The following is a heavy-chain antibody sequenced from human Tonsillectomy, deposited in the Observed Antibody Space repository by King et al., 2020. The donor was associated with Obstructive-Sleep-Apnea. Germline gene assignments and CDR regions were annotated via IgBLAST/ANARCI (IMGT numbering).Heavy chain of an antibody. CDR3: ARGRSGWSEYFQH. D-gene: IGHD6-19*01. Sequence: MLCLWSRVTISVDTSKDQFSLRLNSVTAADTAVYYCARGRSGWSEYFQHWGQGTLVTVSS. V-gene: IGHV4-30-2*04. J-gene: IGHJ1*01.